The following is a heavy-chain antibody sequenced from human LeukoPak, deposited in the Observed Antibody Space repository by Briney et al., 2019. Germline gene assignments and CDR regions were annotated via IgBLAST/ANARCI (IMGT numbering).Heavy chain of an antibody. CDR3: ARSPRWDY. D-gene: IGHD4-23*01. CDR2: INRSGST. Sequence: PSETLSLTCAVYGGSFSGYYWSWIRQPPGKGLEWIGEINRSGSTNYNPSRKSRVTISVDTSKNQFFLKLGSVTAADTAVYYCARSPRWDYWGQGTLVTVSS. V-gene: IGHV4-34*01. CDR1: GGSFSGYY. J-gene: IGHJ4*02.